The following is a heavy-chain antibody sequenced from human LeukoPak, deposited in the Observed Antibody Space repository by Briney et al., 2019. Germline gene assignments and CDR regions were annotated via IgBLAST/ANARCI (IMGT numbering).Heavy chain of an antibody. D-gene: IGHD3-10*01. CDR3: ARGGSGWFGALEFDY. CDR1: GYTFNTYG. V-gene: IGHV1-18*01. CDR2: ISGQHGKT. Sequence: GASVKDSCKASGYTFNTYGVIWVRQAPGKGFEWLGWISGQHGKTTYPQKFQDRVRMTTDTSTSTAYMELRSLTSDDTGVYFCARGGSGWFGALEFDYWGQGTLVTVSS. J-gene: IGHJ4*02.